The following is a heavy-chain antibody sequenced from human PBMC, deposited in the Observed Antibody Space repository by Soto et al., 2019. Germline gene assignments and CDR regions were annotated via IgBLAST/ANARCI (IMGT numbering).Heavy chain of an antibody. J-gene: IGHJ4*02. V-gene: IGHV1-18*01. CDR2: FSAHNGNT. CDR1: GYGFTTYG. Sequence: QVHLVQSGAEVKKPGASVKVSCKGSGYGFTTYGITWVRQAPGQGLEWMAWFSAHNGNTNYAQKLQGRVTVTRDTSTSIAYMELRSLRSDDTAVYYCARGRYGDYWGQGALVTVSS. CDR3: ARGRYGDY. D-gene: IGHD1-1*01.